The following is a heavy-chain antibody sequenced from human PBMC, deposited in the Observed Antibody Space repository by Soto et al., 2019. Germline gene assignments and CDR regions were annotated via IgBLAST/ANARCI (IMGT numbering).Heavy chain of an antibody. D-gene: IGHD5-18*01. CDR1: GFTFGPFW. CDR2: INSDGSTI. V-gene: IGHV3-74*01. CDR3: AKSMMDTIVEDFDY. J-gene: IGHJ4*02. Sequence: GSLRLSCAASGFTFGPFWMHWVRQAPGKGLVWLSHINSDGSTIVYADSVKGRFTISRDNAKNKLYLQMNSLRAEDTAVYYCAKSMMDTIVEDFDYWGQGTQV.